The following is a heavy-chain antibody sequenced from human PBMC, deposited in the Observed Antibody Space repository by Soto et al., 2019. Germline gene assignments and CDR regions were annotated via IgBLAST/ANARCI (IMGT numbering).Heavy chain of an antibody. J-gene: IGHJ6*02. CDR2: ISSSSRYT. Sequence: GGSLRLSCAASGFTFSSYSMNWVRQAPGKGLEWVSSISSSSRYTNYADSVKGRFTISRDNAKNSLYLQMNSLRAEDTAVYYCARGAEPHSSWYYYNIVGSPNYGMDVWGQGTTVTVSS. D-gene: IGHD6-13*01. CDR3: ARGAEPHSSWYYYNIVGSPNYGMDV. CDR1: GFTFSSYS. V-gene: IGHV3-21*04.